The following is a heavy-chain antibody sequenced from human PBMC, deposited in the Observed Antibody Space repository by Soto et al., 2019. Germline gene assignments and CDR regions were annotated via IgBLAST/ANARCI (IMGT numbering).Heavy chain of an antibody. D-gene: IGHD6-6*01. CDR1: GYSFTSYW. Sequence: LKISCKGSGYSFTSYWIGWVRQMPGKGLEWMGIIYPGDSDTRYSPSFQGQVTISADKSISTAYLQWSSLKASDTAMYYCARHGDSSSSKRNYYYYYMDVWGKGTTVTVSS. CDR2: IYPGDSDT. CDR3: ARHGDSSSSKRNYYYYYMDV. V-gene: IGHV5-51*01. J-gene: IGHJ6*03.